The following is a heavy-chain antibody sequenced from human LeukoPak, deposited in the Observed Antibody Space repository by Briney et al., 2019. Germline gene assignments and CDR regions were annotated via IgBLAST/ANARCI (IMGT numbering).Heavy chain of an antibody. D-gene: IGHD6-13*01. Sequence: GGSLRLSCAASGFTFSRSAMTWVRQTPGKELDWVSSISSSGSTYYADSVKGRFTISRDNSKNMLYLQMNSLRAEDTAVYNCVKGRISEDGLDFWGQGTLVTVSS. V-gene: IGHV3-23*01. CDR1: GFTFSRSA. J-gene: IGHJ4*02. CDR3: VKGRISEDGLDF. CDR2: ISSSGST.